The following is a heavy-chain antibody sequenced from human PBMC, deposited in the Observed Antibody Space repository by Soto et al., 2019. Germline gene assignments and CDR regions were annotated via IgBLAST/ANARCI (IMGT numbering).Heavy chain of an antibody. CDR1: GGTFSSYA. CDR3: ARAGEDIVVVPAALRWNAFDI. CDR2: IIPIFGTA. Sequence: GASVKVSCKASGGTFSSYAISWVRQAPGQGLEWMGGIIPIFGTANYAQKFQGRVTITADESTSTAYMELSSLRSEDTAVYYCARAGEDIVVVPAALRWNAFDIWGQGTMVTVSS. V-gene: IGHV1-69*13. D-gene: IGHD2-2*01. J-gene: IGHJ3*02.